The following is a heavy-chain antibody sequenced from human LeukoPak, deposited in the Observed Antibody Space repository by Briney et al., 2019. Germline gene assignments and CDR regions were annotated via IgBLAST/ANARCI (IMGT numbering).Heavy chain of an antibody. D-gene: IGHD4-17*01. V-gene: IGHV1-69*05. CDR3: ARGDAYGD. CDR2: IIPIFGTA. Sequence: GASVKVSCKASGGTFSSYAISWVRQAPGQGLEWMGGIIPIFGTANYAQKLQGRVTMTTDTSTSTAYMELRSLRSDDTAVYYCARGDAYGDWGQGTLVTVSS. J-gene: IGHJ4*02. CDR1: GGTFSSYA.